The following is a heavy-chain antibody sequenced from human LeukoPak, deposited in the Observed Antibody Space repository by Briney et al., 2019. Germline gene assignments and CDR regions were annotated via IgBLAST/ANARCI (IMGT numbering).Heavy chain of an antibody. D-gene: IGHD2-15*01. CDR3: ARASVADWFDR. Sequence: GGSLRLSCAASGFTFSSYAMSWVRQAPGKGLEWVSAITGTGGSTYYVASVKGRFTVSRDNSRNTLYLQMNSLRAEDTAVYYCARASVADWFDRWGQGTLVTVSS. J-gene: IGHJ5*02. V-gene: IGHV3-23*01. CDR1: GFTFSSYA. CDR2: ITGTGGST.